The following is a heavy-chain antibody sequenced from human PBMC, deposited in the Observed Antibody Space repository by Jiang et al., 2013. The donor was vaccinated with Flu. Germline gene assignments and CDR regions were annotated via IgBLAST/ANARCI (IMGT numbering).Heavy chain of an antibody. CDR1: GYNFTKYY. V-gene: IGHV7-4-1*02. Sequence: QSGSELKKPGASLKVSCKASGYNFTKYYMHWVRQAPGQGLEWMGSINTNTGKPTYAQAFTGRLVFSLDTSVSTAYLQISSLKAEDTAVYYCARSVPSGWQGGVGVDVWGRGTTGHRRL. D-gene: IGHD6-19*01. J-gene: IGHJ6*02. CDR2: INTNTGKP. CDR3: ARSVPSGWQGGVGVDV.